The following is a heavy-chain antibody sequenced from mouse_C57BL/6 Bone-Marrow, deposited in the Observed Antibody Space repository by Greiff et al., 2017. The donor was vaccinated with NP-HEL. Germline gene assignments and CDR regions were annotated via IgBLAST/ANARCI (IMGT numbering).Heavy chain of an antibody. V-gene: IGHV1-22*01. CDR3: ARDYYGSSYWWYFDV. J-gene: IGHJ1*03. Sequence: VQLQQSGPELVKPGASVKMSCKASGYTFTDYNMHWVKQSHGKSLEWIGYINPNNGGTSYNQKFKGKATLTVNKSSSTAYMELRSLTSEDSAVYYCARDYYGSSYWWYFDVWGTGTTVTVSS. CDR2: INPNNGGT. D-gene: IGHD1-1*01. CDR1: GYTFTDYN.